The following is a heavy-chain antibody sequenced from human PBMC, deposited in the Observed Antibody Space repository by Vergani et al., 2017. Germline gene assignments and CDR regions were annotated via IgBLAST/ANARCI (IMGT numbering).Heavy chain of an antibody. CDR1: GFTFSSYA. CDR3: ARARQPSSSWFGLDYYYYGMDV. D-gene: IGHD6-13*01. V-gene: IGHV3-23*01. CDR2: ISGSGGRS. J-gene: IGHJ6*02. Sequence: EVQLLESGGGLVQPGGSLRLSCAASGFTFSSYAMSWVRQAPGKGLEWVSAISGSGGRSYYADSVKGRFTSSRDNSKTTLYLQMNSLRAEDTAVYYCARARQPSSSWFGLDYYYYGMDVWGQGTTVTVSS.